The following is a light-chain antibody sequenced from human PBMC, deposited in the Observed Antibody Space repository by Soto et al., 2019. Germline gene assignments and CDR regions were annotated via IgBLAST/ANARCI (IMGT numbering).Light chain of an antibody. CDR3: KTYGDVPYT. J-gene: IGKJ2*01. V-gene: IGKV3-20*01. Sequence: IVLTQSPGTLSLSPGQRATLSCRASESISRDYLAWYQQRLGQAPRLLIYGASTGATGIPDRFSGSGSGTDFTLTISRLEPEDFAIYYCKTYGDVPYTFEQGTKLETK. CDR1: ESISRDY. CDR2: GAS.